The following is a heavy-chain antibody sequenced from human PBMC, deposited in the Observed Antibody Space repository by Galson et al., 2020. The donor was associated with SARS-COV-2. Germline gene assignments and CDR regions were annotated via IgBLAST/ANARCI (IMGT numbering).Heavy chain of an antibody. CDR3: GKCGSTCPLDY. D-gene: IGHD2-2*01. CDR1: GFIFSNYA. CDR2: ISGNGGNT. J-gene: IGHJ4*02. Sequence: GGSLRLSCAASGFIFSNYAMSWVRQSPGKGLEWVSPISGNGGNTYYANSVKGRFTISSDKSKNTLYLYMHSLRAGDTAGDYCGKCGSTCPLDYWAQGTLVTVSS. V-gene: IGHV3-23*01.